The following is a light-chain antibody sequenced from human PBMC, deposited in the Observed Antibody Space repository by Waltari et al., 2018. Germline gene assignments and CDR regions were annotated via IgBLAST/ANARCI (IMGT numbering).Light chain of an antibody. CDR1: SSDVGGYNY. CDR2: EVS. J-gene: IGLJ2*01. V-gene: IGLV2-8*01. Sequence: SASGSPGQSVTISCTGTSSDVGGYNYVSWYQQHPGKAPKLMIYEVSKRPSGVPDRFSGSKSGNTASLTVSGLQAEDEADYYCSSYAGSNNLVFGGGTKLTVL. CDR3: SSYAGSNNLV.